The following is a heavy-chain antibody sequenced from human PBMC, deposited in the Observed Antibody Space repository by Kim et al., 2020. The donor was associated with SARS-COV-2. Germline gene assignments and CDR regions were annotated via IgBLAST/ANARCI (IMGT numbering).Heavy chain of an antibody. CDR2: ISCNSGSI. J-gene: IGHJ5*02. D-gene: IGHD2-8*02. V-gene: IGHV3-9*01. CDR1: GFTFGDYA. Sequence: GGSLRLSCAASGFTFGDYAMHWVRQAPGKGLEWVSGISCNSGSIGYADSVKGRFTISRDNAKNSLYLQMNSLRAEDTALYYCAKVYCGSSDKFDPWGQGTLVTVSS. CDR3: AKVYCGSSDKFDP.